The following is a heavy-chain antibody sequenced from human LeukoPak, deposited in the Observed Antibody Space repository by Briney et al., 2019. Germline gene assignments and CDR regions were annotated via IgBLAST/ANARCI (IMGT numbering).Heavy chain of an antibody. CDR1: GASVSSGNW. J-gene: IGHJ5*02. CDR3: ARTERSTMVRGVSNNWFDP. V-gene: IGHV4-4*02. Sequence: SGTLSLTCAVSGASVSSGNWWTWVRQPPGKGLEWIGQLYHSGSTNYNPSLKSRVSMSIDTSKNQFSLKLSSVTAADTAVYYCARTERSTMVRGVSNNWFDPWGQGTLVTVSS. CDR2: LYHSGST. D-gene: IGHD3-10*01.